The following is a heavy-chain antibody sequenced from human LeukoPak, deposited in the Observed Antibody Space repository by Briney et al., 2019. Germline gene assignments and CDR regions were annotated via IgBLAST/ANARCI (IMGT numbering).Heavy chain of an antibody. V-gene: IGHV4-38-2*02. D-gene: IGHD3-10*01. J-gene: IGHJ6*02. CDR1: GYSISNDYY. Sequence: PSETLSLTCTVSGYSISNDYYWGSLRQPPGTGLEWIGTIFHSGSTYYNPSLQSRLTMSVDSSKKQFSLKLSSVTAADTAVYYCARDKAGTMVRGVINGMDVWGQGTTVTVSS. CDR2: IFHSGST. CDR3: ARDKAGTMVRGVINGMDV.